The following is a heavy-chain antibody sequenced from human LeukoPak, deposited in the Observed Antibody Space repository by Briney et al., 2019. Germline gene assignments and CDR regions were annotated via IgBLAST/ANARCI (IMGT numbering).Heavy chain of an antibody. D-gene: IGHD3-10*01. CDR1: GGSISNYY. CDR3: ARHSPYGSGSYPIDY. CDR2: IYYTGST. Sequence: SETLSLTCTVSGGSISNYYWSWIRQPPERGLEWIAYIYYTGSTNYNPSLKSRLTISLDTSRNQFSLKLSSVTAADTAVYYCARHSPYGSGSYPIDYWGQGTLVTVSS. V-gene: IGHV4-59*08. J-gene: IGHJ4*02.